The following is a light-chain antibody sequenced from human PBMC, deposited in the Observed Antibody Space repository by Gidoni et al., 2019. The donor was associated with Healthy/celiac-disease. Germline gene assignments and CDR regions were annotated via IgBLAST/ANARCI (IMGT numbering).Light chain of an antibody. V-gene: IGLV3-19*01. Sequence: SSELTQDPAVSVALGQTVRITCQGDSLRSYYASWYQQKPGQAPVLVIYGKNNRPSGIPDRFSGSSSGKTASLTITGAQAEDEADYYCNSRDSSGNHLAVFGGGTKLTVL. CDR1: SLRSYY. J-gene: IGLJ2*01. CDR2: GKN. CDR3: NSRDSSGNHLAV.